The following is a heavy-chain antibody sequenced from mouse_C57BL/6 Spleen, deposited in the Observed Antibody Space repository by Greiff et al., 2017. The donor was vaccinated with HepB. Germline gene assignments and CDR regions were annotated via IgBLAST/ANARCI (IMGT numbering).Heavy chain of an antibody. CDR3: TRSYYGSIWYFDV. V-gene: IGHV1-5*01. D-gene: IGHD1-1*01. J-gene: IGHJ1*03. Sequence: VQLQQSGTVLARPGASVKMSCKTSGYTFTSYWMHWVKQRPGQGLEWIGAIYPGNSDTSYNQKFKGKAKLTAVTSASTAYMELSSLTNEDSAVYYCTRSYYGSIWYFDVWGTGTTVTVSS. CDR1: GYTFTSYW. CDR2: IYPGNSDT.